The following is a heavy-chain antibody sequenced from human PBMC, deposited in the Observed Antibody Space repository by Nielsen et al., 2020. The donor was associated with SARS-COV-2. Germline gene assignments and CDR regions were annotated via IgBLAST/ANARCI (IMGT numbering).Heavy chain of an antibody. D-gene: IGHD3-10*01. Sequence: ASVKVSCKASGYSFSRYPMNWVRQAPGQGLAWMGWIDTNIGKPTPAQGFTGRFVFSSDTSVSTASLQISTLRAEDTAVYYCARENSGPGGTASYGMDLWGQGTTVTVS. J-gene: IGHJ6*02. V-gene: IGHV7-4-1*02. CDR1: GYSFSRYP. CDR3: ARENSGPGGTASYGMDL. CDR2: IDTNIGKP.